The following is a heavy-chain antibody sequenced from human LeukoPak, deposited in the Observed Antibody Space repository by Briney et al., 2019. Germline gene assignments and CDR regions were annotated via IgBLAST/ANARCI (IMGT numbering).Heavy chain of an antibody. D-gene: IGHD6-19*01. CDR2: VYYSGRT. V-gene: IGHV4-39*01. J-gene: IGHJ4*02. CDR3: ARQGSSGWSRFDH. CDR1: GDSVNSFYY. Sequence: KPSDALSLTCTVSGDSVNSFYYWGWIRQPPGKGLEWIASVYYSGRTYTNPSLKSRVTISVDTSKNHFSLRLDSVTAADTAVYYCARQGSSGWSRFDHWGQGTLVTVSS.